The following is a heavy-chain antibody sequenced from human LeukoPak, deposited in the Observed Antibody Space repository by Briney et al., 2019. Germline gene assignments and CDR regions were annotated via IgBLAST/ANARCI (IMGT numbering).Heavy chain of an antibody. CDR3: ARDWATGDLLNY. J-gene: IGHJ4*02. CDR2: INPNSGGT. Sequence: ASVKVSCKASGYTFTGDYMHWVRQAPGQGLEWMGRINPNSGGTNYAQKFQGRVTMTRDTSISTAYMELSRLRSDDTAVYYCARDWATGDLLNYWGQGTLVTVSS. V-gene: IGHV1-2*06. D-gene: IGHD7-27*01. CDR1: GYTFTGDY.